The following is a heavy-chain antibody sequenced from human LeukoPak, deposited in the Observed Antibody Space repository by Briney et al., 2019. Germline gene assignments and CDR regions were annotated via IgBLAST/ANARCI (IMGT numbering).Heavy chain of an antibody. D-gene: IGHD6-13*01. Sequence: GASVKVSCKASGYTFTSYGISWVRQAPGQGLEWMGWISTHNRNTNYAQNFQGRVTMTADTSTSTGYMEVRSLRSDDTAVYYCARHFSSTWHKTDFWGQGTLVTVSS. CDR1: GYTFTSYG. CDR3: ARHFSSTWHKTDF. J-gene: IGHJ4*02. V-gene: IGHV1-18*01. CDR2: ISTHNRNT.